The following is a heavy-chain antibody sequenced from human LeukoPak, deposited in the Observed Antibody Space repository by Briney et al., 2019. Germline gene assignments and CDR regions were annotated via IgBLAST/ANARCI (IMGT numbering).Heavy chain of an antibody. J-gene: IGHJ4*02. D-gene: IGHD1-14*01. Sequence: LSGGSLRLSCAASGCTFSSYWKHWVRQAPGEGLVWVSRIKSHGSVTWYADSVKGRFTISRDNAKNMLYLQMNSLRDEETAVYFCARDHDAVGTTIDHWGQGTLVTVSS. CDR1: GCTFSSYW. V-gene: IGHV3-74*01. CDR3: ARDHDAVGTTIDH. CDR2: IKSHGSVT.